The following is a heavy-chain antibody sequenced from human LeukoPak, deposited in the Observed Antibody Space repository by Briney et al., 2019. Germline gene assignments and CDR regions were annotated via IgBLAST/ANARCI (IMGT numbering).Heavy chain of an antibody. CDR3: ARWKFGGYSYVQVFDY. CDR2: IIPIFGTA. D-gene: IGHD5-18*01. V-gene: IGHV1-69*13. Sequence: SVKVSCKASGGTFSSYAISWVRQAPGQGLEWMGGIIPIFGTANYAQKFQGRVTITADESTSTAYMELSSLRSEDTAVYYCARWKFGGYSYVQVFDYWGQGTLVTVSS. CDR1: GGTFSSYA. J-gene: IGHJ4*02.